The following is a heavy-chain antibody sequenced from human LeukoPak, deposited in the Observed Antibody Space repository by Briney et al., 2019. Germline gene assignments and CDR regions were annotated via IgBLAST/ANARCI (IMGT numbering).Heavy chain of an antibody. V-gene: IGHV3-7*01. J-gene: IGHJ4*02. CDR2: INLDGSQK. CDR1: GFTFSNYW. Sequence: GVTLRLSCAASGFTFSNYWMAWVRQAPGKGPEWVANINLDGSQKYYVDSVKGRFTISRDNAENSLYLQMNSLRAEDTALYYCARKRPNYFDYWGQGTLVTVSS. CDR3: ARKRPNYFDY.